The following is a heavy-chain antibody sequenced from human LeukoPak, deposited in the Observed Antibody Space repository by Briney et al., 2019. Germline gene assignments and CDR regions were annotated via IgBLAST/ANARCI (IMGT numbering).Heavy chain of an antibody. J-gene: IGHJ4*02. CDR3: ARVRGGLVVPDAILNY. V-gene: IGHV1-2*02. CDR1: GYTFTGYY. CDR2: INPNSGGT. Sequence: GASVKVSCKASGYTFTGYYMHWVRQAPGQGLEWMGWINPNSGGTNYAQKFQGRVTMTRDTSISTTYMELSRLRSDDTALYYCARVRGGLVVPDAILNYWGQGTLVTVSS. D-gene: IGHD2-2*02.